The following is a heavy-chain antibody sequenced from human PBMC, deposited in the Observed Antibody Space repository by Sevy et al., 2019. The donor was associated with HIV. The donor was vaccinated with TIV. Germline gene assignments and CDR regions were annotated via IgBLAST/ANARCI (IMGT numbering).Heavy chain of an antibody. CDR2: IYYSGST. Sequence: SETLSLTCTVSGGSISSYYWSWIRQPPGKGLEWIGYIYYSGSTNYNPSLKSRVTISVDTSKNQVSLKLSSVTAADTAVYYCARAGRLSSSSSYFDYWGQGTLVTVSS. J-gene: IGHJ4*02. CDR3: ARAGRLSSSSSYFDY. V-gene: IGHV4-59*01. D-gene: IGHD6-6*01. CDR1: GGSISSYY.